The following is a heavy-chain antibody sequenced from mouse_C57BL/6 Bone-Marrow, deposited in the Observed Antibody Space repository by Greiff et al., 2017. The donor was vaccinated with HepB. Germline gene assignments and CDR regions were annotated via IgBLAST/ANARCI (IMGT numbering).Heavy chain of an antibody. J-gene: IGHJ3*01. V-gene: IGHV1-69*01. Sequence: QVQLQQPGAELVMPGASVKLSCKASGYTFTSYWMHWVKQRPGQVLEWIGEIDPSDSYTNYNQKFKGKSTLTVDKSSSTAYMQLSSLTSEDSAVYYCARELRLRFAYWGQGTLVTVSA. CDR2: IDPSDSYT. CDR1: GYTFTSYW. CDR3: ARELRLRFAY. D-gene: IGHD3-2*02.